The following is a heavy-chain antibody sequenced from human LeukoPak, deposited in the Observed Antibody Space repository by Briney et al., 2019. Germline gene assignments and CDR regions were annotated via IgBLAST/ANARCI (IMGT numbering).Heavy chain of an antibody. CDR1: GFTFSSYW. CDR3: AREQEWELPYYFDY. CDR2: IKQDGSEK. V-gene: IGHV3-7*04. J-gene: IGHJ4*02. Sequence: AGSLRLSCAASGFTFSSYWMSWVRQAPGKGLEWVANIKQDGSEKYYVDSVKGRFTISRDNAKNSLYLQMNSLRAEDTAVYYCAREQEWELPYYFDYWGQGTLVTVSS. D-gene: IGHD1-26*01.